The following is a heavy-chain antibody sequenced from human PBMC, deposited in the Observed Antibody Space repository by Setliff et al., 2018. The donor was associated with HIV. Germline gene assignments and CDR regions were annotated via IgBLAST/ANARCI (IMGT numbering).Heavy chain of an antibody. CDR2: INDSGNT. D-gene: IGHD2-21*02. V-gene: IGHV4-34*01. CDR3: VTMTANWFDP. Sequence: SETLSLTCAVYGGSVSDDYWSWIRQPPGRGMEWIGEINDSGNTNFNPSLKSRVIISVDTSKNQFSLKLSSVTAADTAVYYCVTMTANWFDPWGQGTLVTVSS. CDR1: GGSVSDDY. J-gene: IGHJ5*02.